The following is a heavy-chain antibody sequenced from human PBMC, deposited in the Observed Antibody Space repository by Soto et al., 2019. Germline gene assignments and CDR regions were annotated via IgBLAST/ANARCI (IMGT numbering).Heavy chain of an antibody. CDR1: GFSFRSYT. CDR3: TREGKLEPIPFDY. D-gene: IGHD1-1*01. Sequence: ESVGGVVQPGRSLRLSCAASGFSFRSYTLHWVRQAPGKGLEWVADISYIESKKNYADSVKGRFTISRDNSRNTLYLQMNNLRADDTAFYYCTREGKLEPIPFDYWGPGTLVTVSS. CDR2: ISYIESKK. V-gene: IGHV3-30-3*01. J-gene: IGHJ4*02.